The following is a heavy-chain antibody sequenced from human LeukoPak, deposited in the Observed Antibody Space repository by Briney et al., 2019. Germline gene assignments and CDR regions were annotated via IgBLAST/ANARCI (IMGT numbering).Heavy chain of an antibody. J-gene: IGHJ5*02. CDR3: ARGGGLYQVRKGRHNWFDP. Sequence: GASVKVSCKASGYTFTGYYMHWVRQAPGQGLEWMGWINPNSGGTNYAQKFQGRVTMTRDTSISTAYMELSRLRSDDTAVYYCARGGGLYQVRKGRHNWFDPWGQGTLVTVSS. D-gene: IGHD2-2*01. CDR2: INPNSGGT. V-gene: IGHV1-2*02. CDR1: GYTFTGYY.